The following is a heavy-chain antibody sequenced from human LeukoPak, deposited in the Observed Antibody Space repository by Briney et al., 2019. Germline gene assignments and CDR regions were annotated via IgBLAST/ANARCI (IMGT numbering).Heavy chain of an antibody. CDR1: GYTFISYD. CDR3: ARTPPDYGIDY. CDR2: MSPNSGNT. J-gene: IGHJ4*02. V-gene: IGHV1-8*01. D-gene: IGHD4-17*01. Sequence: GASVKVSCKASGYTFISYDINWVRQATGQGLERMGWMSPNSGNTGYAQKFQGRITMTKSTSISTAYMELSDLESEDTAVYYCARTPPDYGIDYWGQGTLVTVSS.